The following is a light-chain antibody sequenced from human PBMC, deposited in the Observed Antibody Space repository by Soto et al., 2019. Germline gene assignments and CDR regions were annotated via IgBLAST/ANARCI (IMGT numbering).Light chain of an antibody. V-gene: IGKV1-5*01. J-gene: IGKJ1*01. CDR3: QQYTNTNNPWM. CDR1: QTISTW. Sequence: DIHVTQSPHTLSASVGYRVTITCRARQTISTWMAWYQQKPGKAPKLLXYXASTLQSGVASRLSGSGSGTEFTLIISGLQPDDSATYYCQQYTNTNNPWMFGQGTKVDIK. CDR2: XAS.